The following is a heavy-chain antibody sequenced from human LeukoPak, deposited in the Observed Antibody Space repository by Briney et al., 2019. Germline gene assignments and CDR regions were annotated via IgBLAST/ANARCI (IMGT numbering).Heavy chain of an antibody. J-gene: IGHJ4*02. Sequence: GRSLRLSCAASGFTFSSYGMHWVRQAPGKGLEWVAFIRYDGSNKYYADSVKGRFTISRDNSKNTLYLQMNSLRAEDTAVYYCAKLLIAAAGAAPGKSFDYWGQGTLVTVSS. D-gene: IGHD6-13*01. CDR3: AKLLIAAAGAAPGKSFDY. V-gene: IGHV3-30*02. CDR2: IRYDGSNK. CDR1: GFTFSSYG.